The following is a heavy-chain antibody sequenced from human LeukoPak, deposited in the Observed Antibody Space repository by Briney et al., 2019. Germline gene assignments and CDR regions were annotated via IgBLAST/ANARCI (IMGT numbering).Heavy chain of an antibody. Sequence: SETLSLTCTVSGYSISSGYYWGWIRQPPGKGLEWIGSIYHSGSTYYNPSLKSRVTISVDTSKNQFSLKLSSVTAADTAVYYCARIPVVGYAFDIWGQGTMVTVSS. CDR2: IYHSGST. CDR1: GYSISSGYY. J-gene: IGHJ3*02. CDR3: ARIPVVGYAFDI. V-gene: IGHV4-38-2*02. D-gene: IGHD1-26*01.